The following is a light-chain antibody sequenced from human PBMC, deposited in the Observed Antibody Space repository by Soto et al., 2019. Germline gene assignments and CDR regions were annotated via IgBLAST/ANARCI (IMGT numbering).Light chain of an antibody. CDR3: QQYFDSPRT. V-gene: IGKV4-1*01. CDR2: WAS. J-gene: IGKJ1*01. CDR1: QTVLYSSNNMDC. Sequence: DIVMTQSPDSLAVSLGERATINCKSSQTVLYSSNNMDCLAWYQQKPGQPPKLLIYWASTRESGVPDRFRGXXSXXXXTXTISSLQAEDVAVYYCQQYFDSPRTFGQGTMVEIK.